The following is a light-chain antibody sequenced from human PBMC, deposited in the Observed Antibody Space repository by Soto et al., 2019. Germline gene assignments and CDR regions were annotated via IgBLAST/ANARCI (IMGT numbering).Light chain of an antibody. J-gene: IGKJ1*01. CDR1: QTISSC. V-gene: IGKV1-5*03. CDR3: QHYNSYSEA. CDR2: KAS. Sequence: DIQMTQSPSTLSGSVGDRVTITCRASQTISSCLAWYQQKPGKAPKILIYKASTLKSGVPSRFIGSGSGTDFTLTISSLPPDDFATYYCQHYNSYSEAFGQGTKVELK.